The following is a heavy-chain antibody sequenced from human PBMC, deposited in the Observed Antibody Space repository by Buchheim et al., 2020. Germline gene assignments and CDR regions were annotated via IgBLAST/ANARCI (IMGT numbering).Heavy chain of an antibody. CDR3: ARGTNYDFWSGYYRTPNWFDP. J-gene: IGHJ5*02. V-gene: IGHV4-61*01. CDR2: IYYSGRT. CDR1: GGSASSGSYY. D-gene: IGHD3-3*01. Sequence: QVQLQESGPGLVKPSETLSLTCTVSGGSASSGSYYWSWIRQPPGKGLEWIGYIYYSGRTNYNPSLKSRVTISVATSKNQFSLKLSSVTAAETAVYYCARGTNYDFWSGYYRTPNWFDPWGQGTL.